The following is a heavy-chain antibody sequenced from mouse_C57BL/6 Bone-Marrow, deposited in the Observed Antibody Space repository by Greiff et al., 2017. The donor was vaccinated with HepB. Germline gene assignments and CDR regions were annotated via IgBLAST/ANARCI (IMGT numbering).Heavy chain of an antibody. Sequence: EVQLMESEGGLVQPGSSMKLSCTASGFTFSDYYMAWVRQVPEKGLEWVANINYDGSSTYYLDSLKSRFIISRDNAKNILYLQMSSLKSEDTATYYCARVDWYFDVWGTGTTVTVSS. CDR1: GFTFSDYY. CDR3: ARVDWYFDV. V-gene: IGHV5-16*01. J-gene: IGHJ1*03. CDR2: INYDGSST.